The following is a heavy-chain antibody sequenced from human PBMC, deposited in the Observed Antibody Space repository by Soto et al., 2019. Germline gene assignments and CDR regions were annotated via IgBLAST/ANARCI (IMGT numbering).Heavy chain of an antibody. CDR1: GFTFSSYA. Sequence: EVQLLESGGGLLQPGGSLRLSCAASGFTFSSYAMSWVRQAPGKVLEWVSAISGSGGSTYYADSVKGRFTISRDKSKNTLYLQMNSLRAEDTAVYYCAKDQGITIFGVVPLDYWGQGTLVTVSS. J-gene: IGHJ4*02. CDR3: AKDQGITIFGVVPLDY. CDR2: ISGSGGST. V-gene: IGHV3-23*01. D-gene: IGHD3-3*01.